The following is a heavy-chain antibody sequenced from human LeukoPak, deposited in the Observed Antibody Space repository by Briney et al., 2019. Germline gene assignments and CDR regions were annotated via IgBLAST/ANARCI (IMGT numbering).Heavy chain of an antibody. CDR2: ISGSGGST. D-gene: IGHD5-24*01. Sequence: GGSLRLSCAASGFTFTTYAMNWVRRAPGKGLEWVSTISGSGGSTFYADSVKGRFTISRDNSKNTLYLQMNSLRAEDTAVYYCAKGRGWLQFFDYWGQGTLVTVSS. CDR3: AKGRGWLQFFDY. CDR1: GFTFTTYA. V-gene: IGHV3-23*01. J-gene: IGHJ4*02.